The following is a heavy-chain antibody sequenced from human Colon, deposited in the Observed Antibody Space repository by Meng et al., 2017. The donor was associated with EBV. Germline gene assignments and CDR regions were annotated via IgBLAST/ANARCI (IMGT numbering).Heavy chain of an antibody. J-gene: IGHJ4*02. CDR3: GTLKYTSGFYGPAY. CDR1: GYTFTRYP. V-gene: IGHV7-4-1*02. D-gene: IGHD6-19*01. Sequence: GQLCQSGSELKKPGASVKVSCKASGYTFTRYPMNWVRQAPGQGLEWMGWISTNTGNPTYAQGFTGRFVFSVDTSVSTAYLQISSLKAEDTAVYYCGTLKYTSGFYGPAYWGQGALVTVSS. CDR2: ISTNTGNP.